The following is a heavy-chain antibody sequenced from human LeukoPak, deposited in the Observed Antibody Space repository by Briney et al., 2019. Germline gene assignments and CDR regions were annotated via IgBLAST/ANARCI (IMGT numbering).Heavy chain of an antibody. V-gene: IGHV4-39*01. CDR3: ARDYGDYIRGFDY. D-gene: IGHD4-17*01. J-gene: IGHJ4*02. CDR1: GGSISSNNYY. CDR2: IYYSGST. Sequence: PSETLSLTCTVSGGSISSNNYYWGWIRQPPGKGLEWIGSIYYSGSTHYNPSLKSRVTISVDTSKNQFSLKLSSVTAADTAVYYCARDYGDYIRGFDYWGQGTLVTVSS.